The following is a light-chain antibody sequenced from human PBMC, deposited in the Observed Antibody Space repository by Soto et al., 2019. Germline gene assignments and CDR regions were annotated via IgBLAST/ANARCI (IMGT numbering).Light chain of an antibody. V-gene: IGKV1-39*01. CDR3: QKNFSSPSIT. Sequence: DIRMTQSPSSMSASVGDSVALTCRASHDIGTFLNWYQQRPGEAPKLLIFAASNLKSGVPFWFSGSGTWTEFTLTISSLQPADFAAYYCQKNFSSPSITFGQGTRLEIK. CDR1: HDIGTF. J-gene: IGKJ5*01. CDR2: AAS.